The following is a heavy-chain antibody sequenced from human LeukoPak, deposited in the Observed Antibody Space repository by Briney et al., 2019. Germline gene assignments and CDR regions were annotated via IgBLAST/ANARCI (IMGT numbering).Heavy chain of an antibody. V-gene: IGHV3-21*01. J-gene: IGHJ4*02. D-gene: IGHD1-1*01. Sequence: PGGSLTLSCAASGFTFSSYSMNWVRQAPGKGLEWVSSISSSSSYIYYADSVKGRVTISRDNAKNSLYLQMNSLRAEDTAVYYCARDSVNEGFDYWGQGTLVTVSS. CDR1: GFTFSSYS. CDR3: ARDSVNEGFDY. CDR2: ISSSSSYI.